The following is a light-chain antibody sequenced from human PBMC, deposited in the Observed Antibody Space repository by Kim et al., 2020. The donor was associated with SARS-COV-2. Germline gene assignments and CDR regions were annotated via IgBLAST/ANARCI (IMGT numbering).Light chain of an antibody. J-gene: IGKJ4*01. CDR2: DAS. Sequence: EIVLTQSPATLSLSPGERATLSCRVSQNVGTYLAWYQHKPGQPPRLLISDASQRATGVPARFSGSGSGTDFTLTISNVEAEDFADYFCQQRSDGDWPRFFGGGTRLEIK. CDR1: QNVGTY. V-gene: IGKV3-11*01. CDR3: QQRSDGDWPRF.